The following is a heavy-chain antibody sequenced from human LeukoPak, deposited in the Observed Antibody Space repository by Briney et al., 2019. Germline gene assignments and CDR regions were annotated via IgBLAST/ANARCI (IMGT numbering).Heavy chain of an antibody. CDR3: ARFTVTTSGWFDP. CDR1: GFTVSSNY. D-gene: IGHD4-11*01. V-gene: IGHV3-53*04. J-gene: IGHJ5*02. Sequence: PGGSLRLSCAASGFTVSSNYMSWVRQAPGKGLEWVSVIYSGGSTYYADSVKGRFTISRHNSKNTLYLQMNSLRAEDTAVYYCARFTVTTSGWFDPWGQGTLVTVSS. CDR2: IYSGGST.